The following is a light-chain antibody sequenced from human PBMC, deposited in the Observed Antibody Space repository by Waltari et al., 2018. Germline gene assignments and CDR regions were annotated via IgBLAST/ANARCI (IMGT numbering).Light chain of an antibody. CDR1: NSDVGSYNL. CDR2: EGS. V-gene: IGLV2-23*01. CDR3: CSYADSSTPVV. Sequence: QSALTQPASVSGSPGQSITISCTGTNSDVGSYNLVSWYQHHPGKAPKLMIYEGSKRPSGVSNRFSGSKSGNTASLTISGLQAEDEADYYCCSYADSSTPVVFGGGTKLTVL. J-gene: IGLJ2*01.